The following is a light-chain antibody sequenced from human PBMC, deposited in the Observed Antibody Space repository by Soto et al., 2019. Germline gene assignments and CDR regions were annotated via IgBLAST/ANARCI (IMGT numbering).Light chain of an antibody. CDR3: QSYGSSLSGGV. J-gene: IGLJ3*02. CDR1: SSNIGAGYD. CDR2: GNS. V-gene: IGLV1-40*01. Sequence: QSVLTQPPSVSGAPGQRVTISCTGSSSNIGAGYDVHWYQQLPGTAPKLLIYGNSNRPSGVPDRFSGSKSGTSASLANTGLKAEDEADYYCQSYGSSLSGGVFGGGTKLAVL.